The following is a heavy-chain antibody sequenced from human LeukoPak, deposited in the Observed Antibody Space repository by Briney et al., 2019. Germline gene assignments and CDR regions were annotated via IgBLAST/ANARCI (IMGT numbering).Heavy chain of an antibody. CDR3: TTGPSIQWLVSSRP. J-gene: IGHJ5*02. Sequence: KPGGSLRLSCAASGFTFSNAWMSWVRQAPGKGLEWVGRIKSKTDGGTTDYAAPVKGRFTISRDDSKNTLYLQMNSLKTEDTAVYYCTTGPSIQWLVSSRPWGQGTLVTVSS. V-gene: IGHV3-15*01. CDR2: IKSKTDGGTT. CDR1: GFTFSNAW. D-gene: IGHD6-19*01.